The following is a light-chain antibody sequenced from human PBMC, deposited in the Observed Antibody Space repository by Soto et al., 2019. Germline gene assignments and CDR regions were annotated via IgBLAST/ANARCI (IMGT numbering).Light chain of an antibody. Sequence: QSALTQPASVSGSPGQSITISCTGTSSDVGGYNYVSWYQQHPGKAPKLMIYDVSIRPSGVSYRFSGSKSGNTASLTISGLQAEAEADYYCTSYTSSNTRVVFGGGTKLTVL. CDR2: DVS. CDR3: TSYTSSNTRVV. V-gene: IGLV2-14*01. J-gene: IGLJ2*01. CDR1: SSDVGGYNY.